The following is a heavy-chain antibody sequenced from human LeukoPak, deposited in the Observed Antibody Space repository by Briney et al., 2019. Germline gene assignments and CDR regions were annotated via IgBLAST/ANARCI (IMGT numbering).Heavy chain of an antibody. D-gene: IGHD1-14*01. CDR1: GFTFSSYS. J-gene: IGHJ5*02. V-gene: IGHV3-21*01. CDR2: ISSSSSYI. CDR3: AKASNRSQCLQKRFRP. Sequence: GGSLRLSCAASGFTFSSYSMNWVRQAPGKGLEWVSSISSSSSYIYYADSVKGRFTISRDNAKNSLYLQMNSLRAEDTAVYYCAKASNRSQCLQKRFRPRGQGTLVT.